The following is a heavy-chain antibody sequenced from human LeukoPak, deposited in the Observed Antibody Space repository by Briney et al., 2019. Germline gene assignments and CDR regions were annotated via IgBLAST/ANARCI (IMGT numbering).Heavy chain of an antibody. Sequence: GGSLRLSCAASGFTFSSYAMSWVRQAPGKGLEWVSVISGSGGSTYYADSVKGRFTISRDNSKNTLYLQMNSLRAEDTAVYYCAKGYNWNSYYYYMDVWGKGTTVTVSS. CDR2: ISGSGGST. V-gene: IGHV3-23*01. J-gene: IGHJ6*03. D-gene: IGHD1-20*01. CDR3: AKGYNWNSYYYYMDV. CDR1: GFTFSSYA.